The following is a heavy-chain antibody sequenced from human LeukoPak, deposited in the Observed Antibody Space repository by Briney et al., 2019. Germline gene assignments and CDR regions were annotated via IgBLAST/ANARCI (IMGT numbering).Heavy chain of an antibody. CDR1: GYSFTSYW. CDR2: IYPGDSNT. J-gene: IGHJ5*02. Sequence: GESLKISCKASGYSFTSYWIGWVRQMPRKGLEWMGIIYPGDSNTRYSPSFQGQVTISADKSISTAYLQWSSLKASDTAIYYCARMQGNWFDPWGQGTLVTVSS. CDR3: ARMQGNWFDP. V-gene: IGHV5-51*01.